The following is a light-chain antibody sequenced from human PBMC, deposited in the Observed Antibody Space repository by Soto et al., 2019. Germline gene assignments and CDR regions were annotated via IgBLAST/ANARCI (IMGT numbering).Light chain of an antibody. CDR3: QQYNNWPPIT. J-gene: IGKJ5*01. V-gene: IGKV3-15*01. CDR2: GAS. CDR1: QSVSSSY. Sequence: PSFSPGASATLSCMASQSVSSSYLAWYQQKPGQAPRLLIYGASTRATGIPARFSGSGSGTEFTLTISSLQSEDFAVYYCQQYNNWPPITFGHVTRME.